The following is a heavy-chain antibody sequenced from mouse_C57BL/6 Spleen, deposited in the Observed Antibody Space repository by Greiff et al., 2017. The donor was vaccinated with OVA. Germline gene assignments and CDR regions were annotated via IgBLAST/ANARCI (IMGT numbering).Heavy chain of an antibody. Sequence: EVKVVESGGGLVKPGGSLKLSCAASGFTFSDYGMHWVRQAPEQGLEWVAYISSGSSTIYYADTVKGRFTIARDNAKNTLFLQLTSLRSEDTALYYCGGGDYDGAGFAYGGQGTLVTVSA. CDR1: GFTFSDYG. V-gene: IGHV5-17*01. CDR2: ISSGSSTI. D-gene: IGHD2-4*01. CDR3: GGGDYDGAGFAY. J-gene: IGHJ3*01.